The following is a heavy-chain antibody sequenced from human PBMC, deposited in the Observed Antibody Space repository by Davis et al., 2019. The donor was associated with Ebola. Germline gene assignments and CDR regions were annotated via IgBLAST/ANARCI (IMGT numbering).Heavy chain of an antibody. D-gene: IGHD6-13*01. CDR2: INTNTGNP. CDR1: GYTFTSYA. V-gene: IGHV7-4-1*02. CDR3: ACGYSSSWSTFDY. J-gene: IGHJ4*02. Sequence: ASVKVSCKASGYTFTSYAINWVRQAPGQGLEWMGWINTNTGNPTYAQDFTGRFVFSLDTSVSTAYLQISSLKAEDTAVYYCACGYSSSWSTFDYWGQGTLVTVSS.